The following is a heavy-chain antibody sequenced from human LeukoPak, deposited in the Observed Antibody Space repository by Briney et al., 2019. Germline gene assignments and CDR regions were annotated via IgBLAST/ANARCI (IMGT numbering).Heavy chain of an antibody. CDR2: IYCSGST. V-gene: IGHV4-59*08. Sequence: SETLSLTCTVSGGSISSYYWSWIRQPPGKGLEWIGYIYCSGSTNYNPSLKSRVTISVDTSKNQFSLKLSSVTAADTAVYYCARSSSSHRAWFDPWGQGTLVTVSS. CDR1: GGSISSYY. CDR3: ARSSSSHRAWFDP. J-gene: IGHJ5*02. D-gene: IGHD6-6*01.